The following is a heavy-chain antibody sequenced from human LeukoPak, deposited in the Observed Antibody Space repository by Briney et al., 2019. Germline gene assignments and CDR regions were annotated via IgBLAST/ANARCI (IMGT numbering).Heavy chain of an antibody. J-gene: IGHJ6*02. CDR1: GGSISSGGYY. V-gene: IGHV4-31*03. D-gene: IGHD3-22*01. Sequence: SETLSLTCTVSGGSISSGGYYWSWIRQHPGKGLEWIGYIYYSGSTYYNPSLKGRVTISVDTSKNQFSLKLSSVTAADTAVYYCARDPGVYYDSSGSPIGGMDVWGQGTTVTVSS. CDR2: IYYSGST. CDR3: ARDPGVYYDSSGSPIGGMDV.